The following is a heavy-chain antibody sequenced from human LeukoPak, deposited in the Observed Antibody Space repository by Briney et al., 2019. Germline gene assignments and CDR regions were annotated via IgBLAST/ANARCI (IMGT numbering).Heavy chain of an antibody. CDR2: IYTSGST. D-gene: IGHD3-16*02. CDR1: GGSISSYY. Sequence: PSETLSLTCTVSGGSISSYYWSWIRQPAGKGLEWIGRIYTSGSTNYNPSLKSRVTISVDTSKNQFSLKLSSVTAADTAVYYCARLGNYVWGSYRYTEDWGQGTLVTVSS. V-gene: IGHV4-4*07. CDR3: ARLGNYVWGSYRYTED. J-gene: IGHJ4*02.